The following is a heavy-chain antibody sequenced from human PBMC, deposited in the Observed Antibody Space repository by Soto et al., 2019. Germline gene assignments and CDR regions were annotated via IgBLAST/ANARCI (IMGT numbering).Heavy chain of an antibody. CDR2: IIPILGIA. J-gene: IGHJ6*02. D-gene: IGHD5-12*01. CDR3: ARDIVATIYYYYGMDV. Sequence: QVQLVQSGAEVKKPGSSVKVSCKASGGTFSSYTISWVRQAPGQGLEWMGRIIPILGIANYAQKFQGRVTITADKSTRTAYMELSSLRSEDTAVYYCARDIVATIYYYYGMDVWGQGTTVTVSS. CDR1: GGTFSSYT. V-gene: IGHV1-69*08.